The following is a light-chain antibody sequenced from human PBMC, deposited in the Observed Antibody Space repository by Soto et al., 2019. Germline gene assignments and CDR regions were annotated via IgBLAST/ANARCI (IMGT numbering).Light chain of an antibody. CDR2: EVS. J-gene: IGLJ1*01. Sequence: QSVLTQPASVSGSPGQSITTSCTGTSSDIGDYNYVSWYQQYPGKAPELIISEVSSRPSGISNRFSGSKSASTASLTISGLQPEDEADYYCCSYSTTIPYVFGTGTKVTVL. CDR3: CSYSTTIPYV. V-gene: IGLV2-14*01. CDR1: SSDIGDYNY.